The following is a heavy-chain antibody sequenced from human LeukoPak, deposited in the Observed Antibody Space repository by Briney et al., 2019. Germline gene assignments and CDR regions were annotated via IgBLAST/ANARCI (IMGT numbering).Heavy chain of an antibody. CDR2: IRYDGSNK. CDR3: ATQHSYGSGGSFDY. J-gene: IGHJ4*02. D-gene: IGHD3-10*01. V-gene: IGHV3-30*02. CDR1: GFTFSSYG. Sequence: GGSLRLSCAASGFTFSSYGMHWVRQAPGKGLEWVAFIRYDGSNKYYADSVKGRFTISRDNSKNTLYLQMNSLRAEDTAVYYCATQHSYGSGGSFDYWGQGTLVTVS.